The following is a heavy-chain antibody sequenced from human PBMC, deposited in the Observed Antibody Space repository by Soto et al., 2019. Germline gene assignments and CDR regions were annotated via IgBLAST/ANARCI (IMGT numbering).Heavy chain of an antibody. Sequence: QVQLVQSGAEVKEPGSSGNVSWKTSGATFGNTVVTWVRRAPGQGLEWIGGIVPLFGTANYAQKFRGRVTITADESTSTAYMELSSLRTDDTAVYYCARDGDPGYSFWSGPLGGGRFDPWGQGTLVTVSS. D-gene: IGHD3-3*01. J-gene: IGHJ5*02. CDR2: IVPLFGTA. CDR3: ARDGDPGYSFWSGPLGGGRFDP. CDR1: GATFGNTV. V-gene: IGHV1-69*12.